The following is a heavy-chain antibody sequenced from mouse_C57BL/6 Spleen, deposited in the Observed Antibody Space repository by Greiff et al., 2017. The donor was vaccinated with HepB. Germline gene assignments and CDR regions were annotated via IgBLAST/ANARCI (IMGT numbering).Heavy chain of an antibody. D-gene: IGHD2-4*01. Sequence: VQLQQSGPELVKPGASVKISCKASGYAFSSSWMNWVKQRPGKGLEWIGRIYPGDGDTNYNGEFKGKATLTADKTSSTADMQLSSLTSEDSAVYLGARYLDDYDGCMDYWGQGTSVTVSS. CDR3: ARYLDDYDGCMDY. V-gene: IGHV1-82*01. CDR1: GYAFSSSW. CDR2: IYPGDGDT. J-gene: IGHJ4*01.